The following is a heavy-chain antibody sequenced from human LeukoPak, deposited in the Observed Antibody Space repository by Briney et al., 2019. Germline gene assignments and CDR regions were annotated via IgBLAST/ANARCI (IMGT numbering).Heavy chain of an antibody. Sequence: PGGSLRLSCAASGFTFSSYSMNWVRQAPGKGLEWVSSISSSSSYIYYADSVKGRFTISRDNAKNSLYLQMNSLRAEDTAVYYCARDLNRLGYSSGWYRPPVDWFDPWGQGTLVTVSS. CDR3: ARDLNRLGYSSGWYRPPVDWFDP. D-gene: IGHD6-19*01. CDR2: ISSSSSYI. J-gene: IGHJ5*02. V-gene: IGHV3-21*01. CDR1: GFTFSSYS.